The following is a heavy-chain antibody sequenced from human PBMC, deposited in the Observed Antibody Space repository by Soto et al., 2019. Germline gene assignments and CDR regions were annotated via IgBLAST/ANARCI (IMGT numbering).Heavy chain of an antibody. Sequence: PGGSLSLSCGSSGFTFSSYEMTWVRQAPGKGLEWVSYISSSGSRIYYTDSVKGRFTISRDNAKNSLYLQMNSLRAEDTAVYYCASSGLNYGSGTIDSWGQGTQVTVSS. CDR3: ASSGLNYGSGTIDS. J-gene: IGHJ4*02. V-gene: IGHV3-48*03. CDR1: GFTFSSYE. D-gene: IGHD3-10*01. CDR2: ISSSGSRI.